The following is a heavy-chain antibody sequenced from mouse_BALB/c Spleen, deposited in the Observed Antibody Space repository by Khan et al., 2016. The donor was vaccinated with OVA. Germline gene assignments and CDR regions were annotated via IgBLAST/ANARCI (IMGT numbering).Heavy chain of an antibody. Sequence: EVHLVESGGDLVKPGGSLKLSCAASGFTFSTYGMSWVRQTPDKRLEWVAGISSGGSYTYYPDSVKGRFTISRDNAKNTLHLQMSSLRSEDTAMYYCTRLAYYYNSEGFAYWGQGTLVTVSA. CDR3: TRLAYYYNSEGFAY. V-gene: IGHV5-6*01. D-gene: IGHD1-1*01. J-gene: IGHJ3*01. CDR2: ISSGGSYT. CDR1: GFTFSTYG.